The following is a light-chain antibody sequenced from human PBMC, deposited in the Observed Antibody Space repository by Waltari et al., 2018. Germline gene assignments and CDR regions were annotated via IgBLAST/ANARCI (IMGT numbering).Light chain of an antibody. CDR2: YAS. Sequence: EIVLTQSPVTLSLSPGERANLSCRASQSVSTSLDWYQHRPGQAPRLLIYYASTRATGIPARFSGSGSGTDFTLTISSLEPEDFAVYYCQRRSNSPPWTVGQGTAVEV. CDR3: QRRSNSPPWT. V-gene: IGKV3-11*01. J-gene: IGKJ1*01. CDR1: QSVSTS.